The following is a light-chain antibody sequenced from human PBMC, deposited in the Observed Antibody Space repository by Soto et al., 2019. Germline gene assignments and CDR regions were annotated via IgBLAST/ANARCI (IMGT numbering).Light chain of an antibody. V-gene: IGKV1-5*01. J-gene: IGKJ1*01. CDR1: QSISSW. Sequence: ESLMTPFPASPFKTVGYRVPITCRASQSISSWLAWYQQKPGKAPKLLIYDASSLESGVPSRFSGSGSGTEFTLTISSLQPDDFATYYCQQYNSYSPWTFGQGTKVDIK. CDR2: DAS. CDR3: QQYNSYSPWT.